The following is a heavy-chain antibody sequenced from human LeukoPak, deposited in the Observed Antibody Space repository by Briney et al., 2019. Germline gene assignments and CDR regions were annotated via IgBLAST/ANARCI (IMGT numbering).Heavy chain of an antibody. D-gene: IGHD3-10*01. CDR3: ARGYMWFGTYSPYGYDF. CDR1: GFTFSSRDW. CDR2: IKQDGSEK. V-gene: IGHV3-7*01. Sequence: GGSLRLSCVASGFTFSSRDWMTWVRPAPGKGLEGVANIKQDGSEKNYVDSVKGRFTISRDNAKNSVDLQMNSLRVEDTAVYYCARGYMWFGTYSPYGYDFWGQGTLVTVSS. J-gene: IGHJ4*02.